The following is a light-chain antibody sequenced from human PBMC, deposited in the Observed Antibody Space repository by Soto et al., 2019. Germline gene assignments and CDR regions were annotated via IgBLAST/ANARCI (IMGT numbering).Light chain of an antibody. CDR3: QQRSNWPPGT. CDR1: QTVSSS. CDR2: DAS. Sequence: EIVLTQSPATLSLSPGERATLSCRASQTVSSSLAWYQQKPGQAPRLLIYDASNRATGIPARFSGSGSGTDVTLTISSLEPEDFAVYYCQQRSNWPPGTFGGGTKVEIK. V-gene: IGKV3-11*01. J-gene: IGKJ4*01.